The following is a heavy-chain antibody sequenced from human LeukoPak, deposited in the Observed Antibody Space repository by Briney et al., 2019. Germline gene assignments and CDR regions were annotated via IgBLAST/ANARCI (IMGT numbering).Heavy chain of an antibody. V-gene: IGHV1-18*01. D-gene: IGHD2-2*02. CDR3: ARDGLSYTNPNNWFDP. J-gene: IGHJ5*02. CDR2: ISAYNGDT. CDR1: VYPFTSYY. Sequence: ASVKVSCKASVYPFTSYYINWVRQAPGQGLEWMGWISAYNGDTNYAQNFQGRVTMTTDTSTDTAYMELRSLRSDDTAVYYCARDGLSYTNPNNWFDPWGQGTLVTVSS.